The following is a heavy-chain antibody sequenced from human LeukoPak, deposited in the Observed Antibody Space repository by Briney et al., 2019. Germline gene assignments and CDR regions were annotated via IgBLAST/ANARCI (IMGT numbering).Heavy chain of an antibody. CDR2: IYYSGST. V-gene: IGHV4-59*08. D-gene: IGHD6-13*01. J-gene: IGHJ3*02. CDR3: ARHSIAAAGQAFDI. Sequence: NPSETLSLTCTVSGGSISSYYWSWIRQPPGKGLEWIGYIYYSGSTNYNPSLKSRVTISVDTSKNQFSLKLSSVTAADTAVYYCARHSIAAAGQAFDIWGQGTMVTVSS. CDR1: GGSISSYY.